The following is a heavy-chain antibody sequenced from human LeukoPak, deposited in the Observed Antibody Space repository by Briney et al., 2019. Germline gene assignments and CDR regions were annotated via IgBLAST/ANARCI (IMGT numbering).Heavy chain of an antibody. Sequence: PSETLSLTCTVSGGSISSGGYYWSWIRQHPGKVLEWIGYIYYSGSTYYNPSLKSQVTISVDTSKNQFSLKLGYVTAADTAVYYCASFSGIGRNWFGPWGEGTLLTVPP. CDR2: IYYSGST. CDR3: ASFSGIGRNWFGP. J-gene: IGHJ5*02. CDR1: GGSISSGGYY. D-gene: IGHD6-13*01. V-gene: IGHV4-31*01.